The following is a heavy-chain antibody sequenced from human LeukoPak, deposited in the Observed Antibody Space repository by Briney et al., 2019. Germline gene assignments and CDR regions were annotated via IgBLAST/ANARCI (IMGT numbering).Heavy chain of an antibody. Sequence: GASVKVSCKASGGTFSSYAISWVRQAPGQGLEWMGRIIPIFGIANYAQKFQGRVTITADKSTSTAYMELSSLRSEDTAVYYCAREGGVTHFDYWGQGTLVTVSS. V-gene: IGHV1-69*04. CDR2: IIPIFGIA. J-gene: IGHJ4*02. CDR3: AREGGVTHFDY. D-gene: IGHD3-16*01. CDR1: GGTFSSYA.